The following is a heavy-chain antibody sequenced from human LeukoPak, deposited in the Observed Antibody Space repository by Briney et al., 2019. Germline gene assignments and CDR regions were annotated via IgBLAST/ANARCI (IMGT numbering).Heavy chain of an antibody. V-gene: IGHV3-23*01. CDR1: GFTFSSYA. Sequence: GGSLRLSCAASGFTFSSYAMSWVRQAPGKGLEWVSAISGSGGSTYYADSVKGRFTISRDNAKNSLYLQMNSLRAEDTALYYCAKDGAPNYDFWSGYYYFDYWGQGTLVTVSS. CDR2: ISGSGGST. CDR3: AKDGAPNYDFWSGYYYFDY. D-gene: IGHD3-3*01. J-gene: IGHJ4*02.